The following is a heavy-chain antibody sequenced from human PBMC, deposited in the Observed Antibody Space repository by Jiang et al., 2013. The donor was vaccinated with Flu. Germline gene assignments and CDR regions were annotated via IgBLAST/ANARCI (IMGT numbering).Heavy chain of an antibody. CDR3: VRDHYSYYHYYMDV. CDR2: ISDSGTT. CDR1: GGSIRSTNW. D-gene: IGHD3-10*01. Sequence: GPGLVKPSGTLSLTCTVSGGSIRSTNWWSWVRQTPQKGLEWIGEISDSGTTSYNPSLKSRVTISVDISKNQFSLRLTSVTAADTAVYYCVRDHYSYYHYYMDVWGKGTTVTVSS. V-gene: IGHV4-4*02. J-gene: IGHJ6*03.